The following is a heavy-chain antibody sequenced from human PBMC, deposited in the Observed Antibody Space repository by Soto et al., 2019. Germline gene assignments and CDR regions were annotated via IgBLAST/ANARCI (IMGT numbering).Heavy chain of an antibody. V-gene: IGHV1-24*01. CDR2: FDPEHGKT. CDR3: TTMPVVQQVNENHRNNWFEA. D-gene: IGHD1-1*01. Sequence: ASVKVSCKVSGYLFEISVHWVRQAPGKGLEWMGGFDPEHGKTILAQKFQGRVTMTEDSAPDTASMELSNLRSEDTAMYFCTTMPVVQQVNENHRNNWFEAWGQGTLVTVSS. CDR1: GYLFEIS. J-gene: IGHJ5*02.